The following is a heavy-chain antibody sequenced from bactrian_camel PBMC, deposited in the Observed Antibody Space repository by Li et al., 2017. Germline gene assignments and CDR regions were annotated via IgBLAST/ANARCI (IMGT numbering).Heavy chain of an antibody. CDR2: IADDGAES. CDR3: AADHNRGCMGWPTVEYDI. CDR1: GFTFSNYW. J-gene: IGHJ4*01. V-gene: IGHV3S6*01. Sequence: VQLVESGGGLVQPGGSLRLSCAASGFTFSNYWMYWVRQAPGQGLEWVSSIADDGAESYYSNSVKGRFTILRDNAKNTAYLQMWNLKSEDTAMYYCAADHNRGCMGWPTVEYDITGLGTQVTVS. D-gene: IGHD3*01.